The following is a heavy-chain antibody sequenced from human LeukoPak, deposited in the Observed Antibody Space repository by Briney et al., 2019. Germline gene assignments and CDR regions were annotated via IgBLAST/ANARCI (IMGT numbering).Heavy chain of an antibody. CDR3: ARVRGHVGYYYYMDV. Sequence: GGSLRLSCAASGFTFSSYGMHWVRQAPGKGLEWVAFIHSDGSNKYYADSVKGRFTISRDNAKNSLYLQMNSLRAEDTAVYYCARVRGHVGYYYYMDVWGKGTTVTVSS. J-gene: IGHJ6*03. CDR1: GFTFSSYG. V-gene: IGHV3-30*02. D-gene: IGHD3-10*01. CDR2: IHSDGSNK.